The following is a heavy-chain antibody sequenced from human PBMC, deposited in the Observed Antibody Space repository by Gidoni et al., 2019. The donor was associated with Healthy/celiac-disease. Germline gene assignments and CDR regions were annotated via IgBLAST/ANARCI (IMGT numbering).Heavy chain of an antibody. CDR1: GFTFSSYG. CDR3: ASDKGRTLDY. Sequence: QVQLVESGGGVVQPGRSLRPSCAASGFTFSSYGMHWVRQAPGKGLEVVSFIWWDGSNKYYANSVKGRFTISRDNSKNALYLQMSSLRAEDTAVYYCASDKGRTLDYWGQGTLVTVSS. J-gene: IGHJ4*02. CDR2: IWWDGSNK. V-gene: IGHV3-33*01.